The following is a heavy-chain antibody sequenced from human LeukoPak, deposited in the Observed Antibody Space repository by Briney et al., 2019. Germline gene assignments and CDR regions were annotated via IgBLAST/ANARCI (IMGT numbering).Heavy chain of an antibody. CDR2: ISWNSGSI. D-gene: IGHD3-22*01. CDR1: GFTFDDYA. CDR3: AKVIGGSSGYGPYYYGMDV. V-gene: IGHV3-9*01. J-gene: IGHJ6*02. Sequence: GRSLRLSCAASGFTFDDYAMHWVRQAPGKGLEWVSGISWNSGSIGYADSAKGRFTISRDNAKNSLYLQMNSLRAEDTALYYCAKVIGGSSGYGPYYYGMDVWGQGTTVTVSS.